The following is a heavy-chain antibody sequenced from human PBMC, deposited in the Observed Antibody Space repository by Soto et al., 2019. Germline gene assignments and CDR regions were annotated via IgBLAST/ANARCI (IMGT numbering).Heavy chain of an antibody. Sequence: EVQLVESGGGLVQPGGSLRLSCAASGFTVSSQYMTWVRQAPGKGLEWVSLIQSGGTTYYADSVKGRFTISRDTSENTLHLQMDSLRVEDTAVYYCARDDVLCDGGSCYVIPVDVWGKGTTVTVSS. J-gene: IGHJ6*04. V-gene: IGHV3-66*01. CDR2: IQSGGTT. CDR3: ARDDVLCDGGSCYVIPVDV. D-gene: IGHD2-15*01. CDR1: GFTVSSQY.